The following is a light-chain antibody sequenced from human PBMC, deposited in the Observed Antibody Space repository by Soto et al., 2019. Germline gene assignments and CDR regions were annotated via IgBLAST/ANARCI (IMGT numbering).Light chain of an antibody. CDR2: DAS. CDR1: QSISSW. J-gene: IGKJ1*01. CDR3: QQYNSYPWT. Sequence: DIQMTQSPSTLSASVGDRVTITCRARQSISSWLAWYQQKPGKAPKLLIYDASSMESGVPSRYSCSGSGTEFTLTISILQPDDFATYYCQQYNSYPWTFGQGTKVEIK. V-gene: IGKV1-5*01.